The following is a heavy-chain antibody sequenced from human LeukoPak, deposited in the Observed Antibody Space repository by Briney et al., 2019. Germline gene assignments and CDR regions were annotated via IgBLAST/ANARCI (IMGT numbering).Heavy chain of an antibody. V-gene: IGHV4-59*01. Sequence: PSETLSLTCTVSGASIIRYYWTWIRQPPGKGLEWIGYIYDNGNTNYNPSLKSRVTMSVDVSKNQFSLKLSSVTAADTAMYYCARDVIGARFDPWGQGTLVTVSS. CDR1: GASIIRYY. J-gene: IGHJ5*02. CDR3: ARDVIGARFDP. CDR2: IYDNGNT. D-gene: IGHD6-6*01.